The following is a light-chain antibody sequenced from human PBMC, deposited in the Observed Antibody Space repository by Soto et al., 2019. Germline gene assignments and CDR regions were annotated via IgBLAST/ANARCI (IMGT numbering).Light chain of an antibody. CDR1: QSISSN. V-gene: IGKV3-15*01. CDR3: QQYNVYST. CDR2: YAS. Sequence: EIVMTQSPATLSVSPGERATLSCRASQSISSNLVWYQQKPGQAPRLLIFYASTRATGIPARFSGSGSETEFTLTISSLQPDDFATYYCQQYNVYSTFGGGTKVDIK. J-gene: IGKJ4*01.